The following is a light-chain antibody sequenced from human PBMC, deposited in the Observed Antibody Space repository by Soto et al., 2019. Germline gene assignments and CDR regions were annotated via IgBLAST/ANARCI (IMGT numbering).Light chain of an antibody. J-gene: IGKJ5*01. CDR1: QSVSSN. V-gene: IGKV3-15*01. CDR2: GAS. Sequence: EIVMTQSPATLSVSPGERATLSCRAGQSVSSNLAWYQQKPGQAPRLLIYGASTRATGIPARFSGSGSGTEFTLTISSLQSEDFAVYYCQQYNNWPRPVTFGQGTRLEIK. CDR3: QQYNNWPRPVT.